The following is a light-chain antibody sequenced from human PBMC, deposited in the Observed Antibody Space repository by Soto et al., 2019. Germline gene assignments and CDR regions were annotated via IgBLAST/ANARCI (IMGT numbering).Light chain of an antibody. Sequence: ALTQPASVSGSPGQSITISCTRNSSDVGGYNYVSWYQQHPGKAPKLMIYEVSNRPSGVSNRFSGSKSGNTASLTISGLQAEDEADYYCSSYTSSSTVFGTGTKVTVL. CDR3: SSYTSSSTV. V-gene: IGLV2-14*01. CDR2: EVS. J-gene: IGLJ1*01. CDR1: SSDVGGYNY.